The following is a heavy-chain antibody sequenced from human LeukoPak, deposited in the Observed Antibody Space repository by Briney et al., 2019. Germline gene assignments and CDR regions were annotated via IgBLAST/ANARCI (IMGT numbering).Heavy chain of an antibody. CDR3: ARRDWGQYYFDY. D-gene: IGHD7-27*01. J-gene: IGHJ4*02. V-gene: IGHV4-39*01. CDR2: IYYSGST. Sequence: PSETLPLTCTVSGGSISSSTYYWGWLRQPPGKGLEWIVSIYYSGSTYYDPSLKSRVTISVDASKNQFSLKLSSVTAADTAVYYCARRDWGQYYFDYWGQGTLVTVSS. CDR1: GGSISSSTYY.